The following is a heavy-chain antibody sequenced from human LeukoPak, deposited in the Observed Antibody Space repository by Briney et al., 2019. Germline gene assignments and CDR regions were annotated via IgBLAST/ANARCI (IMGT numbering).Heavy chain of an antibody. D-gene: IGHD3-10*01. Sequence: PSETLSLTCTVSGGSISSYYWSWIRQPPGKGLEWMGYIYYSGSTNYNPSLKSRVTISVDTSKNQFSLKMSYVTAADTAVYYCARTPYYYGSGSRPRYFDLWGRGTLVTVSS. CDR2: IYYSGST. J-gene: IGHJ2*01. CDR1: GGSISSYY. CDR3: ARTPYYYGSGSRPRYFDL. V-gene: IGHV4-59*01.